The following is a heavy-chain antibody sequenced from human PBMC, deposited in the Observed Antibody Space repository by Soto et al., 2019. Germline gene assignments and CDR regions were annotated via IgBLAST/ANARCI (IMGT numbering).Heavy chain of an antibody. V-gene: IGHV3-9*01. D-gene: IGHD3-3*01. CDR1: GFTFDDYA. CDR2: ISWNSGSI. J-gene: IGHJ5*02. Sequence: EVQLVESGGGLVQPGRSLRLSCAASGFTFDDYAMHWVRQAPGKGLEWVSGISWNSGSIGYADSVKGRFTISRDNGKNSLYLQMNSLIAEDTALYYCAKAGTVGVVIGGFDPWGQGTLVTVSS. CDR3: AKAGTVGVVIGGFDP.